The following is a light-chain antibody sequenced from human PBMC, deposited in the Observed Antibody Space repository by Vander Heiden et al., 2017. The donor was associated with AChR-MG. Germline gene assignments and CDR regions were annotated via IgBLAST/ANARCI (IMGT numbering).Light chain of an antibody. J-gene: IGLJ3*02. CDR3: VMYMGSGIWV. Sequence: QTVVTQEPSFSVSPGGTVTLTCGLSSGSVSTNYYPSWYQQTPGQAPRTLIYITNTRSSGVPDRVSGSILGNKAALTITGAQADDESDYYCVMYMGSGIWVFGGGTRLTVL. CDR1: SGSVSTNYY. V-gene: IGLV8-61*01. CDR2: ITN.